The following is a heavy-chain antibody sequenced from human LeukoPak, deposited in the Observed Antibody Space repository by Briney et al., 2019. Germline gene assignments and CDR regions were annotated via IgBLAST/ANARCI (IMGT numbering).Heavy chain of an antibody. V-gene: IGHV4-34*01. CDR3: ALSEFRGGYDT. CDR2: INHSGST. CDR1: GGSFSGYY. Sequence: PSETLSLTCAVYGGSFSGYYWSWIRQPPGKGLEWIGEINHSGSTNYNPSLKSRVTISVDTSKNQFSLKLSSVTAADTAVYYCALSEFRGGYDTWGQGTLVTVSS. J-gene: IGHJ5*02. D-gene: IGHD5-12*01.